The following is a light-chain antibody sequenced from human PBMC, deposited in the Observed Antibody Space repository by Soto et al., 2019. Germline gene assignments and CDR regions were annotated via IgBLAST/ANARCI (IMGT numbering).Light chain of an antibody. CDR3: CSSASGSSVI. CDR2: EGT. CDR1: SSDVGGYDL. V-gene: IGLV2-23*01. Sequence: QSALTQPASVSGSPGQSITISCAGTSSDVGGYDLVSWYQQHPGQAPKLIIYEGTKRPSGVSNRFSGSKSGNTASLTISGLQADDEADYHCCSSASGSSVIFGGGTKLTVL. J-gene: IGLJ2*01.